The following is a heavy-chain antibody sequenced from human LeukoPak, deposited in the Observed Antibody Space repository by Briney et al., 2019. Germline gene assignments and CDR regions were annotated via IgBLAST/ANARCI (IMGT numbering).Heavy chain of an antibody. Sequence: GGSLRLSCAGSGLTFSSHGMNWVRQAPGKGLEWVALILYDGSKEYYVDFVKGRFTISRDNSKNMLYLEMSSLRPEDTAIYYCAKNRDYGGGNYRPGSLDVWGQGTMVTVS. CDR2: ILYDGSKE. J-gene: IGHJ3*01. D-gene: IGHD3-16*02. CDR3: AKNRDYGGGNYRPGSLDV. CDR1: GLTFSSHG. V-gene: IGHV3-30*18.